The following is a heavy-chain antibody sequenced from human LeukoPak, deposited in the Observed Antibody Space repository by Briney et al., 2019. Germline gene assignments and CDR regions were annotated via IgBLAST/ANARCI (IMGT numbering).Heavy chain of an antibody. CDR1: GGTFSSYA. CDR3: ARGSSGWFIFYYFDY. J-gene: IGHJ4*02. D-gene: IGHD6-19*01. V-gene: IGHV1-69*13. CDR2: IIPIFGTA. Sequence: SVKVSCKASGGTFSSYAISWVRQAPGQGLEWMGGIIPIFGTANYAQKFQGRATITADESTSTAYMELSSLRSEDTAVYYCARGSSGWFIFYYFDYWGQGTLVTVSS.